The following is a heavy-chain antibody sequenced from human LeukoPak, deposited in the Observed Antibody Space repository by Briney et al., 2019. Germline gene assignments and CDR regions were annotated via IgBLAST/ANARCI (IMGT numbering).Heavy chain of an antibody. V-gene: IGHV4-34*01. CDR2: INHSGST. Sequence: SETLSLTCAVYGGSFSGYYWSWIRQPPGKGLEWIGEINHSGSTNYNPSLKSRVNISVDTSKNQLSLKLSSVTAADTAVYYWARCRGWYYGSGNEYYFDYWGQGTLVTVSS. D-gene: IGHD3-10*01. CDR1: GGSFSGYY. CDR3: ARCRGWYYGSGNEYYFDY. J-gene: IGHJ4*02.